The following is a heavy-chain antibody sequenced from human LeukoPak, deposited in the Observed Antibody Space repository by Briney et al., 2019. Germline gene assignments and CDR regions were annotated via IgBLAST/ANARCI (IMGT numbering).Heavy chain of an antibody. CDR2: INHSGST. J-gene: IGHJ5*02. D-gene: IGHD2-2*02. CDR3: ARRARLVPAAIGDREGNGFDP. Sequence: SETLSLTCAVYGGSFSGYYWSWIRQPPGKGLEWIGEINHSGSTNYNPSLKSRVTISVDTSKNQFSLKLSSVTAADTAVYYCARRARLVPAAIGDREGNGFDPWGQGTLVTVSS. CDR1: GGSFSGYY. V-gene: IGHV4-34*01.